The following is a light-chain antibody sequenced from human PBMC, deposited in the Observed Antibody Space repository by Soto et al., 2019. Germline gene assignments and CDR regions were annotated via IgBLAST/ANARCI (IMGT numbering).Light chain of an antibody. CDR3: QSYDNNLRGVL. Sequence: QSVLTQPPSVSGAPGQIVTISCTGSSSNIGAGSDVHWYQQSPGRVPKLLVYGNKHRPSGFPDRFSASKSGTAASLDITGLQADDDADYYCQSYDNNLRGVLFGGGTQLTVL. J-gene: IGLJ2*01. CDR2: GNK. CDR1: SSNIGAGSD. V-gene: IGLV1-40*01.